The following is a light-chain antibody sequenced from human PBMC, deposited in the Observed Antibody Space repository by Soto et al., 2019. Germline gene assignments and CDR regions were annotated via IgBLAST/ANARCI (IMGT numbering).Light chain of an antibody. CDR2: AAS. CDR1: QSVSSSY. CDR3: QQYGSSPFA. Sequence: EIVLTQSPGILSLSPGERATLSCRASQSVSSSYLAWYQQKPGQAPRLLIYAASSRATGIPDRFSGSGSGTDFTLTISRLEPEDFAVYYCQQYGSSPFAFGGGTEVEIK. V-gene: IGKV3-20*01. J-gene: IGKJ4*01.